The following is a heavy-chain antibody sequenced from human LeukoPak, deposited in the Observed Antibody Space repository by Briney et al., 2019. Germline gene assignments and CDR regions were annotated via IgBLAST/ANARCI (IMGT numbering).Heavy chain of an antibody. CDR3: AREAAAGGTFFDD. CDR2: ISAYNGNT. Sequence: GASVKVSCKASGYTFTSYGISWVRQAPGQGLEWMGWISAYNGNTNYAQKLQGRLTMTTDTSTSTAYMELRSLRSDDTAIYYCAREAAAGGTFFDDWGQGTLVTVSS. J-gene: IGHJ4*02. D-gene: IGHD6-13*01. CDR1: GYTFTSYG. V-gene: IGHV1-18*01.